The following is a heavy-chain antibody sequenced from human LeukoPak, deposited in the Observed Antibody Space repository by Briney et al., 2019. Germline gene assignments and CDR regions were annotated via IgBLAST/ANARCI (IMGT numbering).Heavy chain of an antibody. J-gene: IGHJ4*02. CDR1: GFTFSSYG. CDR3: AKGVRFLEWLVLDY. Sequence: GGSLRLSCAASGFTFSSYGMHWVRQAPGKGLEWVAFIRYDGSNKYYADSVKGRFTISRDNSKNTLYLQMNSLRAEDTAVYYCAKGVRFLEWLVLDYWGQGTLVTVSS. V-gene: IGHV3-30*02. CDR2: IRYDGSNK. D-gene: IGHD3-3*01.